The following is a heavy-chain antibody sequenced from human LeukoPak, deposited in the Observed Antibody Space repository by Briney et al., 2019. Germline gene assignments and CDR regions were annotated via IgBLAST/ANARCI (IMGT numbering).Heavy chain of an antibody. D-gene: IGHD6-13*01. CDR2: IYYSGST. V-gene: IGHV4-61*05. J-gene: IGHJ4*02. CDR3: AGTYTGYSSSWYRPLDY. Sequence: PSETLSLTCTVSGGSISSSSYYWGWIRQPPGKGLEWIGYIYYSGSTNYNPSLKSRVTISVDTSKNQFSLKLSPVTAADTAVYYCAGTYTGYSSSWYRPLDYWGQGTLVTVSS. CDR1: GGSISSSSYY.